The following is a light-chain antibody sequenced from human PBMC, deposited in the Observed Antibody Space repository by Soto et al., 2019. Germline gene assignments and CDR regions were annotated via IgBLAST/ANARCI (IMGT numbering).Light chain of an antibody. J-gene: IGKJ4*01. CDR2: KAS. V-gene: IGKV1-5*03. Sequence: DIQMTQSPSPLSASVGDRVTITCRASQSISGWLAWYQQKPGKAPNLLIYKASKLESGVPSRFSGSGSGTEFTLTISSLQPDDFATYDCQQYNSHLLTFGGGTKVEIK. CDR3: QQYNSHLLT. CDR1: QSISGW.